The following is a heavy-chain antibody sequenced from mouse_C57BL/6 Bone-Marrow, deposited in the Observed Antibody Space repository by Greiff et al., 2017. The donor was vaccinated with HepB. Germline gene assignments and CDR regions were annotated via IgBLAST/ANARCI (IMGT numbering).Heavy chain of an antibody. CDR2: IYPGSGST. Sequence: VQLQQPGAELVKPGASVKMSCKASGYTFTSYWITWVKQRPGQGLEWIGDIYPGSGSTNYNEKFKSKATLTVDTSSSTAYMQLSSLTSEDAAVYYCARKDYGYGPFAYWGQGTLVTVSA. V-gene: IGHV1-55*01. D-gene: IGHD2-2*01. CDR3: ARKDYGYGPFAY. J-gene: IGHJ3*01. CDR1: GYTFTSYW.